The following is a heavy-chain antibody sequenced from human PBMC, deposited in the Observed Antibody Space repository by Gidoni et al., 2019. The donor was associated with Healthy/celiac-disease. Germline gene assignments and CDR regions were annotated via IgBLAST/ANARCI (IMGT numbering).Heavy chain of an antibody. V-gene: IGHV4-39*01. J-gene: IGHJ4*02. CDR2: IYYSGST. Sequence: QLQLQESGPGLVKPSETLSLTCTVSGGSISSSSYYWGWIRQPPGKGLEWIGSIYYSGSTYYNPSLKSRVTISVDTSKNQFSLKLSSVTAADTAVYYCASPGDSSGGHGYYFDYWGQGTLVTVSS. D-gene: IGHD6-19*01. CDR3: ASPGDSSGGHGYYFDY. CDR1: GGSISSSSYY.